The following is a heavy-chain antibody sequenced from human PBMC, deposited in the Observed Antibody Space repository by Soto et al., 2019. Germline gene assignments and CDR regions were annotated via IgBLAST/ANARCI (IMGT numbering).Heavy chain of an antibody. V-gene: IGHV4-59*01. D-gene: IGHD6-6*01. CDR2: IYYSGST. CDR3: ASSSSGGFDY. J-gene: IGHJ4*02. CDR1: GGSISSYY. Sequence: PSETLSLTCTVSGGSISSYYWSWIRQPPGKGLEWIGYIYYSGSTNYNPSLKCRVTISVDTSKNQFSLKLSSVTAADTAVYYCASSSSGGFDYWGQGTLVTVSS.